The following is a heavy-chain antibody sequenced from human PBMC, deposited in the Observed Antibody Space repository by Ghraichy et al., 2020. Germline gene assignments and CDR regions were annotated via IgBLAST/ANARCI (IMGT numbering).Heavy chain of an antibody. CDR1: GFTFTSFA. V-gene: IGHV3-23*01. Sequence: GESLNISCAASGFTFTSFAMSWVRQPPGKGLEWISAISGSGANTFYADSVKGRFSIARDNAKNTVDLQMNSLRAGDTAVYYCAKGIGPGGSAVEDWGQGTLVTVSS. J-gene: IGHJ4*02. CDR2: ISGSGANT. D-gene: IGHD2-15*01. CDR3: AKGIGPGGSAVED.